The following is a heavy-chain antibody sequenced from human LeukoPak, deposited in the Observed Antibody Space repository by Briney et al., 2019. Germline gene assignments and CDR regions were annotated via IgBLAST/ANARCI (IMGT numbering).Heavy chain of an antibody. J-gene: IGHJ4*02. D-gene: IGHD3-10*01. CDR1: GGSISSYY. Sequence: SETLSLTCTVSGGSISSYYWSWIRQPPGKGLEWIGSIYYSGSTYYNPSLKSRVTISVDTSKNQFSLKLSSVTAADTAVYYCARGNGMVRGVTTPNFDYWGQGTLVTVSS. CDR2: IYYSGST. V-gene: IGHV4-59*12. CDR3: ARGNGMVRGVTTPNFDY.